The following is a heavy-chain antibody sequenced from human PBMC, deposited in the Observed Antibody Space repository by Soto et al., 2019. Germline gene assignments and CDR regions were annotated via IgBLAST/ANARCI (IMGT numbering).Heavy chain of an antibody. Sequence: ESLKISCKGSGYSFTSYWISWVRQMPGKGLEWMGRIDPSDSYTNYSPSFQGHVTISADKSISTAYLQWSSLKASDTAMYYCASSDSSGYYGGRYYYGMDVWGQGTTVTVSS. CDR2: IDPSDSYT. V-gene: IGHV5-10-1*01. D-gene: IGHD3-22*01. CDR1: GYSFTSYW. J-gene: IGHJ6*02. CDR3: ASSDSSGYYGGRYYYGMDV.